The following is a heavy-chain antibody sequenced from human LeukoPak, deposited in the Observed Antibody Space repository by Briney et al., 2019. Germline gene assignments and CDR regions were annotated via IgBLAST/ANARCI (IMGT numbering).Heavy chain of an antibody. J-gene: IGHJ5*02. Sequence: SVTVSCKASGGTFSSYAISWVRPAPGQGIEWMGGIIPIFGTANYAQKFQGRVTITADESTSTAYMELSSLRSEDTAVYYCARVSLYCGGDCYSSWFDPWGQGTLVTVSS. CDR1: GGTFSSYA. CDR2: IIPIFGTA. D-gene: IGHD2-21*02. CDR3: ARVSLYCGGDCYSSWFDP. V-gene: IGHV1-69*13.